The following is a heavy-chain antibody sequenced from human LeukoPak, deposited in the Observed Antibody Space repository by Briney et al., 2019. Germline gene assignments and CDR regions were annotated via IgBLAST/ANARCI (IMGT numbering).Heavy chain of an antibody. CDR2: ISDTGRRT. CDR1: GFTFSTYD. CDR3: AKDRTSDGYYSPSRGPPDY. Sequence: GGSLRLSCAASGFTFSTYDMSWARQAPGKGLEWVSVISDTGRRTYYTDSVKGRFTISRDNSRNTLYLQMNSLRVEDTAIYFCAKDRTSDGYYSPSRGPPDYWGQGTLVTVSS. J-gene: IGHJ4*02. V-gene: IGHV3-23*01. D-gene: IGHD3-3*01.